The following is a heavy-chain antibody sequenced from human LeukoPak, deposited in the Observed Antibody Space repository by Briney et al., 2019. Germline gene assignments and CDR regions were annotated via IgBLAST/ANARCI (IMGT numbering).Heavy chain of an antibody. CDR1: GGSFSGYY. CDR3: ARGRNVVVPARPGGAFDI. V-gene: IGHV4-34*01. Sequence: PSETLSLTCAVYGGSFSGYYWSWIRQPPGKGLEWIGEINNSGSTNYNPSLKSRVTISVDTSKNQFSLKLSSVTAADTAVYYCARGRNVVVPARPGGAFDIWGQGTMVTVSS. J-gene: IGHJ3*02. CDR2: INNSGST. D-gene: IGHD2-2*01.